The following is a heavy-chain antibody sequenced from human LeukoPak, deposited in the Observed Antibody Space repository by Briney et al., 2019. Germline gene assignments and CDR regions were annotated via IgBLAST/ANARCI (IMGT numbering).Heavy chain of an antibody. CDR3: AREGQTGYYYYYGMDV. Sequence: GGSLRLSCAASGFTFRYSAMNWVRQAPGKGLEWVSYISSSGSTIYYADSVKGRFIISRDNAKNSLYLQMNSLRAEDTAVYYCAREGQTGYYYYYGMDVWGQGTTVTVSS. J-gene: IGHJ6*02. CDR2: ISSSGSTI. D-gene: IGHD1-1*01. V-gene: IGHV3-48*03. CDR1: GFTFRYSA.